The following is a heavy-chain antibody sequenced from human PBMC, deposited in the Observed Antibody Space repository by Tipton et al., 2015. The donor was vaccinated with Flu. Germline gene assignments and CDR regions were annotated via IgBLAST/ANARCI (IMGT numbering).Heavy chain of an antibody. CDR1: GGSFSGYY. CDR2: INHSGST. V-gene: IGHV4-34*01. J-gene: IGHJ4*02. CDR3: ARGHLHHYYDSSGYYST. Sequence: LRLSCAVYGGSFSGYYWSWIRQPPGKGLGWIGEINHSGSTNYNPSLKSRVTISVDTSKNQFSLKLSSVTAADTAVYYCARGHLHHYYDSSGYYSTWGQGTLVTVSS. D-gene: IGHD3-22*01.